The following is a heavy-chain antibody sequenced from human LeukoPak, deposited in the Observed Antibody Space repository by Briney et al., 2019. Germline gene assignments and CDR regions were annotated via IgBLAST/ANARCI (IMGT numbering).Heavy chain of an antibody. CDR1: GYTFTSYG. V-gene: IGHV1-18*01. CDR2: ISAYNGNT. CDR3: ARDGVLGTYYDFWSAMPGALDY. Sequence: ASVKASCKASGYTFTSYGISWVRQAPGQGLEWMGWISAYNGNTNYAQKLQGRVTMTTDTSTSTAYMELRSLRSDDTAVYYCARDGVLGTYYDFWSAMPGALDYWGQGTLVTVSS. D-gene: IGHD3-3*01. J-gene: IGHJ4*02.